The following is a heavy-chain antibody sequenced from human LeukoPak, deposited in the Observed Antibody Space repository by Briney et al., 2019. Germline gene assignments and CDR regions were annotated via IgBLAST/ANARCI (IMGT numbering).Heavy chain of an antibody. V-gene: IGHV4-4*07. CDR2: IYTSGST. Sequence: SETLSLTCTVSGGSISSYYWSWIRQPAGKGLEWIGRIYTSGSTNYNPSLKSRVTMSVDTSKNQFSLKLSSVTAAVTAVYYCARDAYYDFWSGYYGAVAFDYWGQGTLVTVSS. D-gene: IGHD3-3*01. J-gene: IGHJ4*02. CDR3: ARDAYYDFWSGYYGAVAFDY. CDR1: GGSISSYY.